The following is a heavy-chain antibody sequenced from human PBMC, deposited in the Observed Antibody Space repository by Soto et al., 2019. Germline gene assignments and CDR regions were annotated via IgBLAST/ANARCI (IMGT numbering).Heavy chain of an antibody. V-gene: IGHV4-59*08. J-gene: IGHJ1*01. Sequence: SETLSLTCTLSGGSISSYYWSWIRQPPGKGLEWIGYIYYSGSTNYNPSLKSRVTISVDTSKNHFSLKLCSVTAADTAVYYCARHDRLAWAEYFQHWGQGTLVTVSS. CDR1: GGSISSYY. CDR3: ARHDRLAWAEYFQH. CDR2: IYYSGST.